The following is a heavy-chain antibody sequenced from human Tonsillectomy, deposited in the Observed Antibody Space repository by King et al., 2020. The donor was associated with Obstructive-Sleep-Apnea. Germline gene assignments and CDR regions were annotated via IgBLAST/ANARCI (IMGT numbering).Heavy chain of an antibody. CDR1: GYSISSGYY. V-gene: IGHV4-38-2*02. D-gene: IGHD6-19*01. CDR2: IYHSGST. CDR3: ARVTVAGDGVDY. Sequence: LQLQESGPGLVKPSETLSLTCTVSGYSISSGYYWGWIRQPPGKGLEWIGCIYHSGSTYYNPSLKSRVTISVDTSKNQFSLKLSSVTAADTAVYYCARVTVAGDGVDYWGQGTLVTVSS. J-gene: IGHJ4*02.